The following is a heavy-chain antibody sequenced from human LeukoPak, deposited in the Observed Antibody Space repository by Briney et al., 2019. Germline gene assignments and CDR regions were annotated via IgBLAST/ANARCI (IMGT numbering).Heavy chain of an antibody. CDR1: GGSISSGGYY. CDR2: IYYSGST. D-gene: IGHD4-17*01. V-gene: IGHV4-31*03. CDR3: ARSEGRYGDYDY. J-gene: IGHJ4*02. Sequence: LSLTCTVSGGSISSGGYYWSWIRQHPGKGLEWIGYIYYSGSTYYNPSLKSRVTISVDTSKNQFSLRLSSVTAADTAVYYCARSEGRYGDYDYWGQGALVTVSS.